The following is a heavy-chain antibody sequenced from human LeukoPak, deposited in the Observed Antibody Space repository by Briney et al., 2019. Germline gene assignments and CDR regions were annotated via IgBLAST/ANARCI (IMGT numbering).Heavy chain of an antibody. CDR2: INPNSGGT. D-gene: IGHD4-17*01. CDR3: ARVYDYGDHPQDPNDY. Sequence: ASVKVSCKASGGTFSSYAISWVRQAPGQGLEWMGWINPNSGGTNYAQKFQGRVTMTRDTSISTAYMELSRLRSDDTAVYYCARVYDYGDHPQDPNDYWGQGTLVTVSS. CDR1: GGTFSSYA. J-gene: IGHJ4*02. V-gene: IGHV1-2*02.